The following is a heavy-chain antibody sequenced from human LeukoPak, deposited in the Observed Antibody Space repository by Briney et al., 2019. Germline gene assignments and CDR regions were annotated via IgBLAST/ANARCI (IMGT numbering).Heavy chain of an antibody. CDR2: INQDGSEK. Sequence: GGSLRLSCAASGITFSRFWMSWVRQAPGKGLQWVANINQDGSEKYYEDSVKGRFTISRDNAKNSLYLQMNSLRAEDTAVYYCARNVGWFRFDYWGQGTLVTVSS. CDR3: ARNVGWFRFDY. J-gene: IGHJ4*02. CDR1: GITFSRFW. V-gene: IGHV3-7*03. D-gene: IGHD2-15*01.